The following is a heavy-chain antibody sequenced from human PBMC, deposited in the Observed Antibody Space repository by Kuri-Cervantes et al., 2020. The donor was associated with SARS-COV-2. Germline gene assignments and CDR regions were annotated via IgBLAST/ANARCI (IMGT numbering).Heavy chain of an antibody. D-gene: IGHD3-9*01. V-gene: IGHV4-39*01. CDR1: GGSISSSSYY. J-gene: IGHJ6*02. Sequence: ESLKISCTVSGGSISSSSYYWSWIRQPPGKGLEWIGSIYYSGSTYYNPSLKSRVTISVDTSKNQFSLKLSSVTAADTAVYYCARHPALRYFDWIYYYYGMDVWGQGTTVTVSS. CDR3: ARHPALRYFDWIYYYYGMDV. CDR2: IYYSGST.